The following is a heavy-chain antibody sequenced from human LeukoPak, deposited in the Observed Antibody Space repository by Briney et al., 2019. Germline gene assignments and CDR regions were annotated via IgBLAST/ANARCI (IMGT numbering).Heavy chain of an antibody. D-gene: IGHD3-10*01. J-gene: IGHJ5*02. CDR2: ISYSGST. CDR1: GGSISNYY. Sequence: SETLSLTCTVSGGSISNYYWSWIRQPPGKGLEWIGYISYSGSTNYNPSLKSRVTISVDTSKNQFSLKLNSVTAADTAVYYCARDSSGSGSYFNWFGPWGQGTLVTVSS. V-gene: IGHV4-59*01. CDR3: ARDSSGSGSYFNWFGP.